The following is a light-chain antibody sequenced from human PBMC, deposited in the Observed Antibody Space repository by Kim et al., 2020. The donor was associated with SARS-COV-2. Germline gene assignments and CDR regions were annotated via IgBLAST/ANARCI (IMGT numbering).Light chain of an antibody. Sequence: YELTQPPSVSVSPGQTASITCSGDKLGDKYASWYQQKPGQSPVLVLYQDMKRPSGIPERFSGSNSGNTATLTISGTQPMDEADYYCQAWDSSTVVFGGGTQLTVL. J-gene: IGLJ2*01. V-gene: IGLV3-1*01. CDR2: QDM. CDR3: QAWDSSTVV. CDR1: KLGDKY.